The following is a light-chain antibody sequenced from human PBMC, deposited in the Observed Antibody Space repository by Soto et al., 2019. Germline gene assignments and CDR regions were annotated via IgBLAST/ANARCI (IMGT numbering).Light chain of an antibody. V-gene: IGKV3-15*01. CDR3: QQYNSWPLT. CDR2: VAS. Sequence: EIVMTQSPATLSVSPGERATLSCRSSQTIRNNLAWYQQKPGQAPRLLIYVASTRATDIPARFSGSGSGTDFTLTISSLQSEDFEFYYCQQYNSWPLTFGGGTQVDIX. CDR1: QTIRNN. J-gene: IGKJ4*01.